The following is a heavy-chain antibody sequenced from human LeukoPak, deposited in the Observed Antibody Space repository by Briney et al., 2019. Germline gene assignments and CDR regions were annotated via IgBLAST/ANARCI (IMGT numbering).Heavy chain of an antibody. CDR2: TAHRGST. D-gene: IGHD6-19*01. Sequence: SETLSLTCDVSGYSISGGYSWGWIRQPPGMGLEWIGSTAHRGSTYYNPSLKGRVSISIDGSKDQFSLSLTSVTAADTAIYYCARVTRNSGWFFDYWGQGTLATVSS. CDR3: ARVTRNSGWFFDY. J-gene: IGHJ4*02. V-gene: IGHV4-38-2*01. CDR1: GYSISGGYS.